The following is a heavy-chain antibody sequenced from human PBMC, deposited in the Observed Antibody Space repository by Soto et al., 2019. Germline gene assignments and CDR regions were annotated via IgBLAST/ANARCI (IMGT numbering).Heavy chain of an antibody. CDR2: RYDDGST. D-gene: IGHD3-22*01. Sequence: PSETLSLTCAVFGDSIRNRNYYWAWIRQPPGKGLEWIVSRYDDGSTFYNPSLKGRVSVSIDTSKKQFSLKMTSVTATDTAVYYCAAEYYYGGSDPRGRIDWGQGTLVTVSS. V-gene: IGHV4-39*01. J-gene: IGHJ4*02. CDR3: AAEYYYGGSDPRGRID. CDR1: GDSIRNRNYY.